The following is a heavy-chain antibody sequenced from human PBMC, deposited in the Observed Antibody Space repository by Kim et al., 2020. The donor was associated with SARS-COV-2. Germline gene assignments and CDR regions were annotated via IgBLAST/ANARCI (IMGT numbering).Heavy chain of an antibody. Sequence: SETLSLTRTVSGASIANSHYYWGWIRQAPGKGLEWIGSIYATGVTRYTPTLRSRVTLSVDTSNNQFSLRLESVTAADSATYYCARGNFYEFWGPGLLVTV. V-gene: IGHV4-39*01. D-gene: IGHD3-16*01. CDR1: GASIANSHYY. CDR3: ARGNFYEF. CDR2: IYATGVT. J-gene: IGHJ4*02.